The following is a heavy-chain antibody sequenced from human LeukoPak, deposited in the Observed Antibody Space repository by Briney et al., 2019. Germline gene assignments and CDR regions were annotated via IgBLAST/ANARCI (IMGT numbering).Heavy chain of an antibody. J-gene: IGHJ6*03. D-gene: IGHD6-19*01. Sequence: ASVKVSCKASGYSFNSQGMNWVRQAPGQGLEWMGWINTNTGNPTYAQGFTGRFVFSLDTSVSTAYLQISSLKAEDTAVYYCARDLSNPGSSGWYTPQYYYYYYMDVWGKGTTVTVSS. CDR1: GYSFNSQG. CDR3: ARDLSNPGSSGWYTPQYYYYYYMDV. V-gene: IGHV7-4-1*02. CDR2: INTNTGNP.